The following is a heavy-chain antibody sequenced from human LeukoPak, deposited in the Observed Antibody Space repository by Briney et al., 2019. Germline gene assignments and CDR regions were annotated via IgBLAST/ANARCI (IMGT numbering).Heavy chain of an antibody. CDR2: IQYDESKK. CDR3: AKDWSISGPGY. D-gene: IGHD3-3*01. CDR1: GFMFSTYG. V-gene: IGHV3-30*02. Sequence: GGSLRLSCATSGFMFSTYGIHWVRQAPGKGLEWVAFIQYDESKKYYADAVKGRFTISKDNSKNTLYLHMDSLRAEDTAVYYCAKDWSISGPGYWGQGTLVTVSS. J-gene: IGHJ4*02.